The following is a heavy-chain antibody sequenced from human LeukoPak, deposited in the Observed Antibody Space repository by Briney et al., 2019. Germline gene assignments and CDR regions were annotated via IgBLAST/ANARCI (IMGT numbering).Heavy chain of an antibody. J-gene: IGHJ4*02. V-gene: IGHV3-48*04. CDR1: GFIFSSYS. D-gene: IGHD6-13*01. Sequence: PGGSLRLSCAASGFIFSSYSMNWVRQAPGKGLEWVSCVSSSGSTIYYADSVKGRFTISRDNAKNSLYLQINSLRAEDTAVYYCSRDLMGRACRGAFYYWGQGTLVTVSS. CDR2: VSSSGSTI. CDR3: SRDLMGRACRGAFYY.